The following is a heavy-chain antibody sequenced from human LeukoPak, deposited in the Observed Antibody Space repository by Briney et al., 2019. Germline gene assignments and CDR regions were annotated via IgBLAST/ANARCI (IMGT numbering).Heavy chain of an antibody. D-gene: IGHD6-13*01. CDR3: ARDWPGGAAAGTYNWFDP. CDR2: IYYSGST. Sequence: SETLSLTCTVSGGSTSSSSYYWGWIRQTPGKGLEWIGSIYYSGSTYYNPSLKSRVTISVDTSKNQFSLKLSSVTAADTAVYYCARDWPGGAAAGTYNWFDPWGQGTLVTVSS. CDR1: GGSTSSSSYY. V-gene: IGHV4-39*07. J-gene: IGHJ5*02.